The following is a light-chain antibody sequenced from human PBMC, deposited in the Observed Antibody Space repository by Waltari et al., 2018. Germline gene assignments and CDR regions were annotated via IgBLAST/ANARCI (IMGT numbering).Light chain of an antibody. V-gene: IGKV3-11*01. Sequence: EIVLTQSPATLSLSPGERATLSCRASQSVSSYVAWYQHKPGQAPRPVSYDASNRAAGIPARFSGSGSGTDFTLTISSLESEDFAVYFCQQRTNWPPTFGPGTKGEIK. CDR2: DAS. CDR3: QQRTNWPPT. J-gene: IGKJ3*01. CDR1: QSVSSY.